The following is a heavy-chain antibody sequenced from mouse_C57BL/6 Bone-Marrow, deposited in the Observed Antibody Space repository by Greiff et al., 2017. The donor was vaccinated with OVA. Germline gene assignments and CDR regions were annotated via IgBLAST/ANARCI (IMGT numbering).Heavy chain of an antibody. D-gene: IGHD1-1*01. V-gene: IGHV1-5*01. Sequence: VQLQQSGTVLARPGASVKMSCKTSGYTFTSYWMHWVKQRPGQGLEWIGAIYPGNSDTSYNQKFKGKAKLTAVTSASTAYMELSSLTNEDSAVYYCTRSDGSSYYWYFDVWGTGTTVTVSS. CDR3: TRSDGSSYYWYFDV. CDR1: GYTFTSYW. CDR2: IYPGNSDT. J-gene: IGHJ1*03.